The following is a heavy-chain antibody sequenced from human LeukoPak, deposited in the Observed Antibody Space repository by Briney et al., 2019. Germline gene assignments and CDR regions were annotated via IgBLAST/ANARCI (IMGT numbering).Heavy chain of an antibody. V-gene: IGHV3-30-3*01. Sequence: GGSLRLSCAASGFTFSSYAMHWVRQAPGKGLEWVAVISYDGSNKYYADSVEGRFTISRDNSKNTLYLQMNSLRAEDTAVYYCASGIAAAGNSWGQGTLVTVSS. CDR3: ASGIAAAGNS. J-gene: IGHJ4*02. D-gene: IGHD6-13*01. CDR2: ISYDGSNK. CDR1: GFTFSSYA.